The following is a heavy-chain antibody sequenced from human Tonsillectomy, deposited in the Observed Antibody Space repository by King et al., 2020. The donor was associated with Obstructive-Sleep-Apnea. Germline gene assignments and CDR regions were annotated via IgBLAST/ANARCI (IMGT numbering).Heavy chain of an antibody. J-gene: IGHJ3*01. CDR1: GGSLTNYY. CDR3: ARSGVDGDYSAFDV. D-gene: IGHD4-17*01. V-gene: IGHV4-59*01. Sequence: VQLQESGPGLVKPSETLSLSCTVSGGSLTNYYWSWIRQPPGKGLEWIGYVHSSGGTNDNPSLKRRVPISIDTSKKQLSLKLKSFIAADTAVYFCARSGVDGDYSAFDVWGQGTMVTVSS. CDR2: VHSSGGT.